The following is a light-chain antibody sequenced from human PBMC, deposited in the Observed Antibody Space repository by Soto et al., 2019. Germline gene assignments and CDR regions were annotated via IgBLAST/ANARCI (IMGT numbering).Light chain of an antibody. V-gene: IGKV1-17*01. J-gene: IGKJ1*01. Sequence: TQSPGTLSVSPGERATLSCRASHSVRSDLAWFQQKPGKVPQRLIYAASSLQSGVPSRFSGSGSGTEFALTISSLQPEDLAVYYCLQHNSYPFTFAQGTKVAIK. CDR2: AAS. CDR3: LQHNSYPFT. CDR1: HSVRSD.